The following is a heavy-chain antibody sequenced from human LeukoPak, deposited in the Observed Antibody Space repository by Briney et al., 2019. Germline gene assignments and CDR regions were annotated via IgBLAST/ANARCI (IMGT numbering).Heavy chain of an antibody. V-gene: IGHV1-2*02. CDR3: ARLATRGYYYDSSGYYSDY. D-gene: IGHD3-22*01. CDR2: INPNNGGT. J-gene: IGHJ4*02. CDR1: GYTFTGYY. Sequence: ASVKVSCKASGYTFTGYYMHWVRQAPGQGLEWMGWINPNNGGTNYAQKFQGRVTMTRDTSISTAYMELSRLRSDDTAVYYCARLATRGYYYDSSGYYSDYWGQGTLVTVSS.